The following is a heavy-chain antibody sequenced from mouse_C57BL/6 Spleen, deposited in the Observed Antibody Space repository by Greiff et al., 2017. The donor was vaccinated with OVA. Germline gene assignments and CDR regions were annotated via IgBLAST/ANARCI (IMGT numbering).Heavy chain of an antibody. V-gene: IGHV3-6*01. J-gene: IGHJ4*01. CDR2: ISYDGSN. CDR1: GYSITSGYY. D-gene: IGHD2-3*01. Sequence: DVKLVESGPGLVKPSQSLSLTCSVTGYSITSGYYWNWIRQFPGNKLEWMGYISYDGSNNYNPSLKNRISITRDTSKNQFFLKLNSVTTEDTATYYCASIYDGYPLYAMDYWGQGTSVTVSS. CDR3: ASIYDGYPLYAMDY.